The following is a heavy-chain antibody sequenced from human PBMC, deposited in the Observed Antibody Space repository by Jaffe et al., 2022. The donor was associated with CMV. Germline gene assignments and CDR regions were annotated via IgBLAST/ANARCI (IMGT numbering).Heavy chain of an antibody. CDR3: ARMEWWLQLVRGGAFDI. CDR2: INHSGST. Sequence: QVQLQQWGAGLLKPSETLSLTCAVYGGSFSGYYWSWIRQPPGKGLEWIGEINHSGSTNYNPSLKSRVTISVDTSKNQFSLKLSSVTAADTAVYYCARMEWWLQLVRGGAFDIWGQGTMVTVSS. J-gene: IGHJ3*02. D-gene: IGHD5-18*01. V-gene: IGHV4-34*01. CDR1: GGSFSGYY.